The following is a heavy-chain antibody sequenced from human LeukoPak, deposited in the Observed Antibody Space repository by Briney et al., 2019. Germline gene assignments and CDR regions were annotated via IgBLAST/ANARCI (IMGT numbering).Heavy chain of an antibody. CDR1: GGTFSSYA. CDR2: IIPILGIA. CDR3: ARSQWELPLSY. V-gene: IGHV1-69*04. J-gene: IGHJ4*02. Sequence: SVKVSCKASGGTFSSYAISWVRQAPGQGLEWMGRIIPILGIANYAQKFQGRVTITADKSTSTAYMELSSLGSEDTAVYYCARSQWELPLSYWGQGTLVTVSS. D-gene: IGHD1-26*01.